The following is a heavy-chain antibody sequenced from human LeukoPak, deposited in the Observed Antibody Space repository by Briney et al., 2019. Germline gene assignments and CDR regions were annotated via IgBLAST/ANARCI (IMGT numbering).Heavy chain of an antibody. V-gene: IGHV3-30*04. CDR3: AREDRGWYPAY. CDR1: GFSFGDYV. J-gene: IGHJ4*02. Sequence: GRSLRLSCAASGFSFGDYVMHWVRQAPGKGLEWVALISYDGRDEYYADSVKGRFTISRDNPKNTVSLQMNSLRPEDMAVYYCAREDRGWYPAYWGQGTLVTVSS. CDR2: ISYDGRDE. D-gene: IGHD6-19*01.